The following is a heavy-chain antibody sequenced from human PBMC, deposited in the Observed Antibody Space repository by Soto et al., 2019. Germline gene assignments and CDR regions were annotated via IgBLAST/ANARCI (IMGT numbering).Heavy chain of an antibody. J-gene: IGHJ4*02. CDR1: GFSLSNARMG. CDR3: ARSGYSSSWYIVYY. CDR2: IFSNDEK. V-gene: IGHV2-26*01. Sequence: QVTLNESGPLLVKPTATLTLTCNVSGFSLSNARMGVSWIRQPPGKALEWLAHIFSNDEKSYSTSLKSRLIIYQDTSTRQVVLTITNMDPVDKATYSLARSGYSSSWYIVYYWGQGTLVTFSA. D-gene: IGHD6-13*01.